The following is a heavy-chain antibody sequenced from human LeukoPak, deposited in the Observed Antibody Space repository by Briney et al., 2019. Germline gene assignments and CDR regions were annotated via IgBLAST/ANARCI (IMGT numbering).Heavy chain of an antibody. D-gene: IGHD4-17*01. CDR1: GGSISGSY. CDR2: MYNSGST. Sequence: SETLSLTCTVSGGSISGSYWSWIRQPPGKGLEWIAYMYNSGSTNYNPSLKSRVTISIDTSKNQFSLKLSSPTAADTAIYYCARGIESYGDYGYWGQGILVTVSS. V-gene: IGHV4-59*01. CDR3: ARGIESYGDYGY. J-gene: IGHJ4*02.